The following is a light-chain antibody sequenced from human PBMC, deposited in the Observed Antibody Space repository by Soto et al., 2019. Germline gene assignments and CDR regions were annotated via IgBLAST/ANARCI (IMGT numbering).Light chain of an antibody. CDR3: QLYGISPH. V-gene: IGKV3-20*01. Sequence: IVLTQSPCTLSLSPGERVTLSCKTSQSRGSNFLAWYQHKPGQAPRLLIYASSNRATGIPDRFSGSASGTDFTLTINRLEPEDFAVYYCQLYGISPHFGQGTRLEIK. CDR1: QSRGSNF. J-gene: IGKJ5*01. CDR2: ASS.